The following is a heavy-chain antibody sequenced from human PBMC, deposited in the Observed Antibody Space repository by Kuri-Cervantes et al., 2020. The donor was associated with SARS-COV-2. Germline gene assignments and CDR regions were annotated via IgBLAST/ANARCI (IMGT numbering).Heavy chain of an antibody. CDR1: GGSISSSSYY. J-gene: IGHJ4*02. CDR2: IYYSGST. D-gene: IGHD6-13*01. Sequence: SETLSLTCTVSGGSISSSSYYWGWIRQPPGKGLEWIGSIYYSGSTCYNPSLKSRVTISVDTSKNQFSLKLSSVTAADTAVYYCARLEIPLVAAAYAYWGQGTLVTVSS. V-gene: IGHV4-39*01. CDR3: ARLEIPLVAAAYAY.